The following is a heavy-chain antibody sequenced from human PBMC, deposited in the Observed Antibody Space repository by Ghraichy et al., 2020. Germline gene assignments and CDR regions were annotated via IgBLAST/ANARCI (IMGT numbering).Heavy chain of an antibody. D-gene: IGHD3-10*01. CDR2: IYHSGST. Sequence: SETLSLTCTVSGGSISSGTNYWNWIRQHPGMGLEWIGYIYHSGSTHYNPSLKSRVTISVDTSKNQFSLKLTSVTAADTAVYYCATYTSGSHLFDSWGQGTLVTVSS. CDR3: ATYTSGSHLFDS. CDR1: GGSISSGTNY. V-gene: IGHV4-31*03. J-gene: IGHJ4*02.